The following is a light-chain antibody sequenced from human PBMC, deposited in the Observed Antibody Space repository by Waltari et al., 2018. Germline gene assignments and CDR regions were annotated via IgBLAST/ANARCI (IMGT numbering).Light chain of an antibody. CDR3: SSYTASSTVYV. CDR1: SSYVGTYYY. J-gene: IGLJ1*01. V-gene: IGLV2-14*03. CDR2: DIT. Sequence: QSALTQPPSVSGSPGQSLTISCTGTSSYVGTYYYVSWYQQPPGKAPTLLIYDITKRPSGIANPFSGSKSGNTASLTISGLQAEDEADYYCSSYTASSTVYVFGTGTKVTVL.